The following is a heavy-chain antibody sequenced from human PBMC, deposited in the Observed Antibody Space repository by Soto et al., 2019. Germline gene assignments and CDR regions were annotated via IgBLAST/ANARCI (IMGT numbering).Heavy chain of an antibody. D-gene: IGHD2-15*01. CDR1: GFTFSSYG. CDR2: IWYDGSNK. V-gene: IGHV3-33*01. Sequence: LRLSCAASGFTFSSYGMHWVRQAPGKGLEWVAVIWYDGSNKYYADSVKGRFTISRDNSKNTLYLQMNSLRAEDTAVYYCARDGCSGGSCPYYYYYYYMDVWGKGTTVTVSS. J-gene: IGHJ6*03. CDR3: ARDGCSGGSCPYYYYYYYMDV.